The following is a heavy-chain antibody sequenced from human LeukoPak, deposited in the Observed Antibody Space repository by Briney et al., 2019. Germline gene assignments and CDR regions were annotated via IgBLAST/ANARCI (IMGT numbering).Heavy chain of an antibody. CDR3: ARVRGTFYYYYYYMDV. CDR1: GGSFSGYY. Sequence: SETLSLTCAVYGGSFSGYYWSWIRQPPGKGLEWIGEINHSGSTNYNPSLKSRVTISVDTSKNQFSLKLSSVTAADTAVYYCARVRGTFYYYYYYMDVWGKGTTVTFSS. D-gene: IGHD1/OR15-1a*01. J-gene: IGHJ6*03. V-gene: IGHV4-34*01. CDR2: INHSGST.